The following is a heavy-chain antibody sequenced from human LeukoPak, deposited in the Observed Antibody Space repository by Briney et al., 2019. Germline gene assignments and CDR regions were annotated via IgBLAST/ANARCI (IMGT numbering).Heavy chain of an antibody. Sequence: SETLSLTCAVYGGSFSGYYWSWIRQPPGKGLEWIGEINHSGSTNYNPSLKSRVTISVDTSKNQFSLKLSSVTAADTAVYYCARGSIPRRQQLVHGGSDFDYWGQGTLVTVSS. J-gene: IGHJ4*02. CDR3: ARGSIPRRQQLVHGGSDFDY. D-gene: IGHD6-13*01. CDR2: INHSGST. CDR1: GGSFSGYY. V-gene: IGHV4-34*01.